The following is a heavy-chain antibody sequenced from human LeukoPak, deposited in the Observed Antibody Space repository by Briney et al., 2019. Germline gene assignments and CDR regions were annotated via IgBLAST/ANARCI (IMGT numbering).Heavy chain of an antibody. D-gene: IGHD1-26*01. Sequence: SETLSLTCAVSGYSISSGYYWGWIRQPPGKGLEWIRSIYHSGSTYYNPSLKSRVTISVDTSKNQFSLKLSSVTAADTAVYYCARLGSYLSAFDIWGQGTMVTVSS. CDR1: GYSISSGYY. J-gene: IGHJ3*02. CDR3: ARLGSYLSAFDI. CDR2: IYHSGST. V-gene: IGHV4-38-2*01.